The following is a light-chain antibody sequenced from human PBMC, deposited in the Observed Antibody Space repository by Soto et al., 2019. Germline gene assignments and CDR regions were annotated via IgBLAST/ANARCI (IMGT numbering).Light chain of an antibody. CDR1: SSNIGAGYD. CDR3: QSFDNGLLVYV. Sequence: QSVLTQPPSVSGAPGQRVTISCTGSSSNIGAGYDVHWYQHIPVTTPKLLIYVDSNRPSGVPDRFSAPKSGTSASLAITGLQAEDEADYYCQSFDNGLLVYVFGTGTKVTVL. V-gene: IGLV1-40*01. J-gene: IGLJ1*01. CDR2: VDS.